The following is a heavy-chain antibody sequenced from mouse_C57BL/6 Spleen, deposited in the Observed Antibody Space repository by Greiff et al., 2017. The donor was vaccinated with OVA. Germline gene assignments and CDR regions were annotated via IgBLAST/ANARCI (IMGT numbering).Heavy chain of an antibody. CDR1: GFTFTSYW. Sequence: VQLQQPGAELVKPGASVKMSCKASGFTFTSYWITWVKQRPGPGLEWIGDIYPGCGSTNYNEKFKSKATLTVDTASSTAYMQSSSLTSEDSAVYYCARSGSSIFAYWGQGTLVTVSA. CDR3: ARSGSSIFAY. D-gene: IGHD1-1*01. V-gene: IGHV1-55*01. J-gene: IGHJ3*01. CDR2: IYPGCGST.